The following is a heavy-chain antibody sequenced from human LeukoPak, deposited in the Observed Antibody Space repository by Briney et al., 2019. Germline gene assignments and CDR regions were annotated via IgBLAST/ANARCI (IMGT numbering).Heavy chain of an antibody. CDR2: IRYDGNNK. J-gene: IGHJ4*02. Sequence: GGSLRLSCAASGFTFSSYGMHWVRQAPGKGLEWVAFIRYDGNNKYYADSVKGGFTISRDNSKKTLYLQMNSLRAEDTAVYYCAKDRESHIVVVPAAQDYWGQGTLVTVSS. D-gene: IGHD2-2*01. CDR1: GFTFSSYG. V-gene: IGHV3-30*02. CDR3: AKDRESHIVVVPAAQDY.